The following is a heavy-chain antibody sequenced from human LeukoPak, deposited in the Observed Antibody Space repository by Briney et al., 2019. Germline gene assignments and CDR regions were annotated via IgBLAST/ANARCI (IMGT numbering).Heavy chain of an antibody. J-gene: IGHJ5*02. V-gene: IGHV4-39*01. CDR2: IYYSGST. CDR3: ASDRSSWNPGAPS. Sequence: TSETLSLTCTVSGGSISSSSYYWGWIRQPPGKGLEWIGSIYYSGSTYYYPSFKSRVTISVDTSKNQFSLKLSSVTAADTAVYYCASDRSSWNPGAPSWGQGTLVTVSS. CDR1: GGSISSSSYY. D-gene: IGHD6-13*01.